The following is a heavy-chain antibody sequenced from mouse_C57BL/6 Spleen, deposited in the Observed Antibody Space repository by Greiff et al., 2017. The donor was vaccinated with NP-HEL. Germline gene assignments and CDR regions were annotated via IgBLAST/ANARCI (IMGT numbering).Heavy chain of an antibody. D-gene: IGHD2-1*01. J-gene: IGHJ2*01. CDR2: IYPGDGDT. CDR3: ARSGNPYYFDY. V-gene: IGHV1-82*01. Sequence: LVESGPELVKPGASVKISCKASGYAFSSSWMNWVKQRPGKGLEWIGRIYPGDGDTNYNGKFKGKATLTADKSSSTAYMQLSSLTSEDSAVYFCARSGNPYYFDYWGQGTTLTVSS. CDR1: GYAFSSSW.